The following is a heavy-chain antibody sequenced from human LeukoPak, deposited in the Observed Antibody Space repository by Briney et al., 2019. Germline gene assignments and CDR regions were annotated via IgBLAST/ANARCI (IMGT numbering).Heavy chain of an antibody. CDR1: GFTFNNYA. J-gene: IGHJ4*02. D-gene: IGHD1-1*01. V-gene: IGHV3-23*01. CDR3: ARDYPTSGIVTIFDY. CDR2: ITASGGST. Sequence: GGSLRLSCASSGFTFNNYAMTWVRQAPGKGLEWVSSITASGGSTYCADSEKGRFTISRDNSKNTLYLQMSSLRAEDTAVYYCARDYPTSGIVTIFDYWAREPWSPSPQ.